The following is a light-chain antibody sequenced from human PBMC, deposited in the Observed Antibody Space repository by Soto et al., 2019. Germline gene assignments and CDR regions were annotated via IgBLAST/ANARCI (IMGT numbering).Light chain of an antibody. J-gene: IGLJ2*01. CDR3: VAWDDRLDGPV. V-gene: IGLV1-44*01. CDR1: TSNIGTNA. CDR2: SDL. Sequence: QSVRTQPPSATGTPGQRVTISCSGGTSNIGTNAVNWYQHLPGTAPSVLIYSDLQRTPGVPDRFSGSKSGTSASLAISGLQSEDEADYFCVAWDDRLDGPVFGVGTKLTFL.